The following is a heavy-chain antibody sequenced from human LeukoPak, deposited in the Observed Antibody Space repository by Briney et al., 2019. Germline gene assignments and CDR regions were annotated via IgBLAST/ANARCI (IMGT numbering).Heavy chain of an antibody. V-gene: IGHV3-13*01. CDR2: IGTAGDT. D-gene: IGHD1-1*01. J-gene: IGHJ4*02. CDR1: GFTFSDYD. Sequence: GGSLRLSCAASGFTFSDYDMHWVRQATGKGLEWVSAIGTAGDTYYTGSVKGRFTISRENAKDSLYLQMNSLRAGDTAVYYCARVAKERVGGVYYFDYWGQGTLVTVST. CDR3: ARVAKERVGGVYYFDY.